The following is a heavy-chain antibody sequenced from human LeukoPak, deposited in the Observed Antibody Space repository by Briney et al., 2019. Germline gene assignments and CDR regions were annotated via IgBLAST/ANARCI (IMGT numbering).Heavy chain of an antibody. J-gene: IGHJ4*02. CDR3: VQGGGSYKDPFDY. CDR1: GFTFLSYA. Sequence: GGSLRLSCSASGFTFLSYAMHWVRQAPGKGLEYVSATSSDGGSTYYADSVKGRFPISRDNSKNTLYLQMSSLRAEDTAVYYCVQGGGSYKDPFDYWGQGTLVTVSS. D-gene: IGHD1-26*01. CDR2: TSSDGGST. V-gene: IGHV3-64D*06.